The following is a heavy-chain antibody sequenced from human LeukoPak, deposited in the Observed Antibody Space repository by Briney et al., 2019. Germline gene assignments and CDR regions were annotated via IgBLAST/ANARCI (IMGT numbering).Heavy chain of an antibody. V-gene: IGHV3-30*18. CDR3: AKDRVFYYYYYGMDV. D-gene: IGHD3-10*01. CDR2: ISYDGNKK. CDR1: GFIFNSYG. Sequence: GGSVRLSCAASGFIFNSYGVHWVRQAPGKGLEWVAVISYDGNKKDYADSVKGRFTISRDNSKNTLYLEMNSLRTEDTAVYYCAKDRVFYYYYYGMDVWGQGTTV. J-gene: IGHJ6*02.